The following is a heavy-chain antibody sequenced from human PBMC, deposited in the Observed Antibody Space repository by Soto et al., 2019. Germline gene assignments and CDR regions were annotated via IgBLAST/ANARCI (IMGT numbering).Heavy chain of an antibody. J-gene: IGHJ4*02. Sequence: GGSLRLSCEGSGFTFSDYYISWIRQAPGKGLEWISYSSNSGTFSGYADSVKGRFSISRDNTKNLLYLRMNSLRAEDTAVYYCARSGDNYNRLDYWGQGTPVTVSS. CDR2: SSNSGTFS. CDR1: GFTFSDYY. D-gene: IGHD1-1*01. CDR3: ARSGDNYNRLDY. V-gene: IGHV3-11*06.